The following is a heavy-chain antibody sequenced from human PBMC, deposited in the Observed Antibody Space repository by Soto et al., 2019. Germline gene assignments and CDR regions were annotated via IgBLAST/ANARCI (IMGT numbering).Heavy chain of an antibody. CDR1: GFTFSSYW. Sequence: PGGPLRLSCAASGFTFSSYWMPWARQAPGKGLVWGSRINRDGSSTSYADSVKSRFTISRDNANDTLYLQMNSLRAKATAVYYCARNWFDPWGQGTLVTVSS. CDR2: INRDGSST. V-gene: IGHV3-74*01. CDR3: ARNWFDP. J-gene: IGHJ5*02.